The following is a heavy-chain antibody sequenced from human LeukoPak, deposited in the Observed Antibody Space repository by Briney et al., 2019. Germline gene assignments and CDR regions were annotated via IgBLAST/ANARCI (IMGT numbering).Heavy chain of an antibody. V-gene: IGHV1-69*13. Sequence: ASVKVSCKASGGTFSSYAISWVRQAPGQGLEWMGGIIPIFGTANYAQKFQGRVTITADESTSTAYMELSSLRSEDTAVYYCARAPYCGGDCYSVQFDYWGQGTLVTVPS. D-gene: IGHD2-21*02. CDR3: ARAPYCGGDCYSVQFDY. J-gene: IGHJ4*02. CDR1: GGTFSSYA. CDR2: IIPIFGTA.